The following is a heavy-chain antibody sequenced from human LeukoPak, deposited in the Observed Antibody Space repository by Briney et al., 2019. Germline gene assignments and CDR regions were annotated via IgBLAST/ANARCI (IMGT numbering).Heavy chain of an antibody. Sequence: TGGSLRLSCAASGFTFSTYAMHWVRQAPGKGLEWVAGVSYDGTHIYYADSVKGRFTISRDSSKNTLYLQMNSLRTEDTAVYYCARGTGAQSGYDFLFDYWGQGTLVTVSS. CDR1: GFTFSTYA. V-gene: IGHV3-30-3*01. D-gene: IGHD5-12*01. CDR2: VSYDGTHI. J-gene: IGHJ4*02. CDR3: ARGTGAQSGYDFLFDY.